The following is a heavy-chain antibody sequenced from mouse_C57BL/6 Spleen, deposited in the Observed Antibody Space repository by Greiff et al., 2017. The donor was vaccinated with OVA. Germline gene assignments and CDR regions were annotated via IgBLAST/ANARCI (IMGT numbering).Heavy chain of an antibody. CDR2: IWSGGST. V-gene: IGHV2-2*01. CDR3: ARRRANWNAMDY. J-gene: IGHJ4*01. D-gene: IGHD4-1*01. CDR1: GFSLTSYG. Sequence: QVQLQQSGPGLVQPSQSLSITCTVSGFSLTSYGVHWVRQSPGKGLEWLGVIWSGGSTDYNAAFISRLSISKDNSKSQVFFKMNSLQADDTAIYYCARRRANWNAMDYWGQGTSVTASS.